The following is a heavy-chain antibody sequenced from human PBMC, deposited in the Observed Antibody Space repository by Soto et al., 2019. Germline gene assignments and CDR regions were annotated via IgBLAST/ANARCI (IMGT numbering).Heavy chain of an antibody. CDR1: GGSISSGGYY. D-gene: IGHD6-19*01. J-gene: IGHJ4*02. CDR2: IYYSGST. V-gene: IGHV4-31*03. Sequence: SETLSLTCTVSGGSISSGGYYWSWIRQHPGKGLEWIGYIYYSGSTYYNPSLKSRVTISVDTSKNQFSPKLSSVTAADTAVYYCARQVNLPLAGTGFDFWGRGTLVPVSS. CDR3: ARQVNLPLAGTGFDF.